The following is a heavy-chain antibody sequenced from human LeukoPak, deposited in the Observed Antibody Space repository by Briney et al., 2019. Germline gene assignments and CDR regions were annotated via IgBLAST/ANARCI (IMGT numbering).Heavy chain of an antibody. J-gene: IGHJ3*02. V-gene: IGHV1-2*02. D-gene: IGHD6-6*01. CDR3: ARDTARPVVSAFDI. CDR1: GYTFTGYY. Sequence: ASVKVSCKASGYTFTGYYMHWVRQAPGQGLEWMGWINPNSGGTNYAQKFQGRVTITADESTSTAYMELSSLRSEDTAVYYCARDTARPVVSAFDIWGQGTMVTVSS. CDR2: INPNSGGT.